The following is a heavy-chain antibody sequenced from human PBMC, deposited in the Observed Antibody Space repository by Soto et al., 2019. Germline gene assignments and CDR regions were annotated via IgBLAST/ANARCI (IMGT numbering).Heavy chain of an antibody. D-gene: IGHD2-15*01. J-gene: IGHJ5*02. Sequence: QVQLVQSGAEVKKPGASVKVSCKASGYTFTSYYMHWVRQAPGQGLEWMGIINPSGGSTSYAQKFQGRVTMTRDTSTSTVYMELSSLRSEDTAVYYCARGFFGAYCSGGSCYSSGRNWFDPWGQGTLVTVSS. CDR2: INPSGGST. CDR1: GYTFTSYY. CDR3: ARGFFGAYCSGGSCYSSGRNWFDP. V-gene: IGHV1-46*01.